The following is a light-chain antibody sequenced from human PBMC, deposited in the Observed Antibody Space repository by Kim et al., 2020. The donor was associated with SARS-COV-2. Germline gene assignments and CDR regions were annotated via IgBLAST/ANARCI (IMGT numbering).Light chain of an antibody. CDR1: SSNLASNP. Sequence: GQRVTISCSESSSNLASNPVNWFQHLPGTAPRLLIYGDNQRPSGVPDRFSASKSGTSASLAISGLQSEDETYYYCATWDDSLTGGVFGGGTQLTVL. CDR3: ATWDDSLTGGV. J-gene: IGLJ3*02. CDR2: GDN. V-gene: IGLV1-44*01.